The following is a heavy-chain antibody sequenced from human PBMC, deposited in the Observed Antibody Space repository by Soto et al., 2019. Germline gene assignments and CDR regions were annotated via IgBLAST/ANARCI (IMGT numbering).Heavy chain of an antibody. CDR1: GYTFTGYY. V-gene: IGHV1-2*02. CDR2: INPNSGGT. D-gene: IGHD2-2*01. J-gene: IGHJ6*02. Sequence: SSVKVSCKASGYTFTGYYMHWARQAPGQGLEWMGWINPNSGGTNYAQKFQGRVTMTRDTSISTAHMQLSRLRSDDTAVYYCARDIVVVPAAPHYYYYYGMDVWGQGTTVTVSS. CDR3: ARDIVVVPAAPHYYYYYGMDV.